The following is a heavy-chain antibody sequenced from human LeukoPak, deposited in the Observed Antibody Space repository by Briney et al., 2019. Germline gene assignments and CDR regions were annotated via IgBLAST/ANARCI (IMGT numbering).Heavy chain of an antibody. D-gene: IGHD1-26*01. CDR2: ISYDGSNK. CDR3: AKDSEQVGAGYYYYYYMDV. J-gene: IGHJ6*03. Sequence: PGRSLRLSCAASGFTFSSYGMHWVRQAPGKGLEWVAVISYDGSNKYYADSVKGRFTISRDNSKNTLYLQMNSLRAEDTAVYYCAKDSEQVGAGYYYYYYMDVWGKGATVTVSS. V-gene: IGHV3-30*18. CDR1: GFTFSSYG.